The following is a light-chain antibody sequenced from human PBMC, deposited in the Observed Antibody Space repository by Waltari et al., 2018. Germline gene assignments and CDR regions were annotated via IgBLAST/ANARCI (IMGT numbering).Light chain of an antibody. Sequence: DIVMTQSPDSLAVSLGERATIHCKSTQRLFSSSKNKNFLAWFQQKPGQPPKLLIYWASTRESGVPDRFSGSGSGTDFTLTISSLQAEDVAVYYCQQYYPAPPRTFGQGTKVEIK. CDR1: QRLFSSSKNKNF. V-gene: IGKV4-1*01. CDR3: QQYYPAPPRT. J-gene: IGKJ1*01. CDR2: WAS.